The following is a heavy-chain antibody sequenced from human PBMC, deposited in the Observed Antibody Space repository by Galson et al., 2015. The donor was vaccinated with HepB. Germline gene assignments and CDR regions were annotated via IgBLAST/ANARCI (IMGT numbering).Heavy chain of an antibody. CDR1: GYTLTELS. D-gene: IGHD2/OR15-2a*01. J-gene: IGHJ6*02. Sequence: SVKVSCKVSGYTLTELSMHWVRQAPGKGLEWMGGFDPEDGETIYAQKFQGRVTMTEDTSTDTAYMELSSLRSEDTAVYYCATDSLSRARCYYGMDVWGQGTTVTVSS. V-gene: IGHV1-24*01. CDR2: FDPEDGET. CDR3: ATDSLSRARCYYGMDV.